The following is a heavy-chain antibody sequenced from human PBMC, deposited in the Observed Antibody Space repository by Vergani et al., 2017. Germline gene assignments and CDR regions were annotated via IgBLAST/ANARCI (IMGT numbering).Heavy chain of an antibody. D-gene: IGHD3-10*01. J-gene: IGHJ5*02. CDR2: IYPGDSDT. CDR1: GYSFTSYW. V-gene: IGHV5-51*01. Sequence: EVQLVQSGAEVKKPGESLKISCKGSGYSFTSYWIGWVRQMPGKGLEWMGIIYPGDSDTRYSPSFQGQVTISADKSISTAYLQWSSLKASDTAMYYCARHKGVLLWVGLSGAGRRFMDWFDTWGQGTLVTVSS. CDR3: ARHKGVLLWVGLSGAGRRFMDWFDT.